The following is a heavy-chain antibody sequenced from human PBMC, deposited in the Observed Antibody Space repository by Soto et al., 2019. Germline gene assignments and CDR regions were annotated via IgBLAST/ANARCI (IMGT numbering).Heavy chain of an antibody. D-gene: IGHD7-27*01. CDR2: ISSSSSVI. V-gene: IGHV3-48*01. CDR1: GFILSDCA. Sequence: EVQLVESGGGLVQPGGSLRLSCATSGFILSDCAMNWVRQAPGKGLEWVSYISSSSSVIDYADSVKGRFTVSRDNARNSFYIQMNSLRAEHTAVYYCARDLSWGSNWYYYMDVWGKGTTVTVSS. J-gene: IGHJ6*03. CDR3: ARDLSWGSNWYYYMDV.